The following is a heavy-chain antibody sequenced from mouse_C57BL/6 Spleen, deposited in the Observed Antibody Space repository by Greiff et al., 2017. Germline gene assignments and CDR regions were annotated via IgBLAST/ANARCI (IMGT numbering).Heavy chain of an antibody. CDR3: ARDLSPNYAMDY. CDR1: GFTFSDYY. CDR2: INYDGSST. D-gene: IGHD2-3*01. V-gene: IGHV5-16*01. Sequence: EVMLVESEGGLVQPGSSMKLSCTASGFTFSDYYMAWVRQVPEKGLEWVANINYDGSSTYYLDSLKSRFIISRDNAKNILYLQMSSLKSEDTATYYCARDLSPNYAMDYWGQGTSVTVSS. J-gene: IGHJ4*01.